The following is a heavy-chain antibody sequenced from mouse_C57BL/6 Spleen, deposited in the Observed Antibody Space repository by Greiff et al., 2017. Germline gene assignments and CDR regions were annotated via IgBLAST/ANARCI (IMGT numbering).Heavy chain of an antibody. J-gene: IGHJ3*01. Sequence: DVKLQESGPELVKPGDSVKISCKASGYSFTGYFMNWVMQSHGKSLEWIGRINPYNGDTFYNQKFKGKATLTVDKSSSTAHMELRSLTSEDSAVYYCAREGTVVAPFAYWGQGTLVTVSA. CDR1: GYSFTGYF. V-gene: IGHV1-20*01. CDR2: INPYNGDT. CDR3: AREGTVVAPFAY. D-gene: IGHD1-1*01.